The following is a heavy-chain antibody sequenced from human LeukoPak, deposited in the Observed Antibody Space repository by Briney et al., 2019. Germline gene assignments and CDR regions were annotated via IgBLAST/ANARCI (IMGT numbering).Heavy chain of an antibody. CDR2: IYYSGST. D-gene: IGHD3-22*01. CDR1: GGSISSSSYY. CDR3: ARSQKAYYYDSSGLTSGFFDY. V-gene: IGHV4-39*01. Sequence: SETLSLTCTVSGGSISSSSYYWGWIRQPPGKGLEWIGSIYYSGSTYYNPSLKSRVTISVDTSKNQFSLKLSSVTAADTAVYYCARSQKAYYYDSSGLTSGFFDYWGQGTLVTVSS. J-gene: IGHJ4*02.